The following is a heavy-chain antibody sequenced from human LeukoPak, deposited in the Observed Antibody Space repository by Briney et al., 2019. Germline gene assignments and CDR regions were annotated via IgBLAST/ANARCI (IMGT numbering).Heavy chain of an antibody. D-gene: IGHD5-12*01. V-gene: IGHV4-34*01. Sequence: SETLSLTCAVYGGSFSGYYWSWIRQLPVKGLEWIGEINHSGSTNYNPSLKSRVTISVDTSKNQFSLKLSSVTAADTAVYYYARGRLPDYWAQGTLVTVSS. J-gene: IGHJ4*02. CDR2: INHSGST. CDR1: GGSFSGYY. CDR3: ARGRLPDY.